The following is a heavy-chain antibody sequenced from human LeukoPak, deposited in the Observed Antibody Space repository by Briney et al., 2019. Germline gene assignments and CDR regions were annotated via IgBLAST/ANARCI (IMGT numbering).Heavy chain of an antibody. D-gene: IGHD3-9*01. CDR2: IKQDGSEK. J-gene: IGHJ4*02. Sequence: GGSLRLSCAASGFTFSDYYMSWVRQAPGKGLEWVANIKQDGSEKYYVDSVKGRFTISRDNAKNSLYLQMNSLRAEDTAVYYCARGDWLLYAFDYWGQGTLVTVSS. CDR3: ARGDWLLYAFDY. V-gene: IGHV3-7*01. CDR1: GFTFSDYY.